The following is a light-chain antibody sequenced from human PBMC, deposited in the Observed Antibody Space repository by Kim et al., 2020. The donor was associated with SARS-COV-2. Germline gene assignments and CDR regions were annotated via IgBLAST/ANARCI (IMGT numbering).Light chain of an antibody. CDR3: QVWDSTSDHRVV. CDR2: YDS. CDR1: NIGSKS. Sequence: PGKTARITWGGSNIGSKSVHWYQRKPGQAPLLVISYDSDRPSGIPERFSGSNSGNTATLTISWVEAGDEADYYCQVWDSTSDHRVVFGGGTQLTVL. J-gene: IGLJ2*01. V-gene: IGLV3-21*04.